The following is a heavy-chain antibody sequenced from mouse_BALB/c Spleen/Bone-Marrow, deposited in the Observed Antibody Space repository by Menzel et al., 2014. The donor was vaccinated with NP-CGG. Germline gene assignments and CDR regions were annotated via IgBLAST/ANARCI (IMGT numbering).Heavy chain of an antibody. CDR3: AMADGYYAWFAY. D-gene: IGHD2-3*01. CDR1: GFNIKDTY. V-gene: IGHV14-3*02. Sequence: EVQLQQSGAEFVKPGASVKLSCTASGFNIKDTYMHWVKRRPEQGLEWIGRIDPANDNTKYDPKFQGKATITADTSSNTAYLQLSSLTSEDTAVYYCAMADGYYAWFAYWGQGTLVTVSA. CDR2: IDPANDNT. J-gene: IGHJ3*01.